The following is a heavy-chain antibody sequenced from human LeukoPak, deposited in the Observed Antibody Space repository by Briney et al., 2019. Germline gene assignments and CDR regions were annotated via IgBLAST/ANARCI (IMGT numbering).Heavy chain of an antibody. V-gene: IGHV4-59*08. Sequence: SETLSLTCTVSNGPSNTYQWTWIRQPPGRGLEWIGNIHYSGSANYNPSLKSRVTISVDTSKNQFSLKLSSVTAADTAVYYCARLLPAGYVWGSYRYSYFDYWGQGTLVTVSS. CDR2: IHYSGSA. J-gene: IGHJ4*02. CDR3: ARLLPAGYVWGSYRYSYFDY. CDR1: NGPSNTYQ. D-gene: IGHD3-16*02.